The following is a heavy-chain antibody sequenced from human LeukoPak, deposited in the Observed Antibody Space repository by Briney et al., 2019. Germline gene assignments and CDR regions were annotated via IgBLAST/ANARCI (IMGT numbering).Heavy chain of an antibody. J-gene: IGHJ4*02. CDR3: ASENCSGTSCSSFDY. Sequence: PSETPSLTCTVSGGSISSRSYYWGWIRQPPGKGLEWIGSIFYSGTTYYNPSLKSRVTISVDTSKNQFSLRLSSVTAADTAVYYCASENCSGTSCSSFDYWGQGTLVTVSS. CDR2: IFYSGTT. V-gene: IGHV4-39*01. CDR1: GGSISSRSYY. D-gene: IGHD2-2*01.